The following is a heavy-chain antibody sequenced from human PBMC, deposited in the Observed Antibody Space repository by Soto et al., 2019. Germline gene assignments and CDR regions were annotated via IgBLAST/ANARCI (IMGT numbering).Heavy chain of an antibody. CDR3: ARRAGYNYGTYYFDY. Sequence: SETLSLTCLFSGYSISSSSYFWDWIRQPPGKGLEWIGSIYYSGSTYYNPSLKSRLTISVDTSRNQFSLQLSSVTAADTAVYYCARRAGYNYGTYYFDYWGQGTLVTVSS. CDR1: GYSISSSSYF. CDR2: IYYSGST. D-gene: IGHD5-18*01. V-gene: IGHV4-39*01. J-gene: IGHJ4*02.